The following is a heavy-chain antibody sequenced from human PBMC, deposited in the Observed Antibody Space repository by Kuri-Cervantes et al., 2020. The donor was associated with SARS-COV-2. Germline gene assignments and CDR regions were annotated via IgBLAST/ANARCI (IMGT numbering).Heavy chain of an antibody. CDR1: GYTFTSYG. Sequence: ASVKVSCKASGYTFTSYGISWVRQAPGQGLEWMGWISAYNGNTNYAQKLQGRVTMTTDTSTSTAYMELKSPRSDDTAVYYCARDHHLYPDYGSGSYGYMDVWGKGTTVTVSS. V-gene: IGHV1-18*01. J-gene: IGHJ6*03. CDR2: ISAYNGNT. D-gene: IGHD3-10*01. CDR3: ARDHHLYPDYGSGSYGYMDV.